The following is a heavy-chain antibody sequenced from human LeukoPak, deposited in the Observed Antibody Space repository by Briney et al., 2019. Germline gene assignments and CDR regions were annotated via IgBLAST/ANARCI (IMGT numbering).Heavy chain of an antibody. CDR1: GGTFSSYA. V-gene: IGHV1-69*06. J-gene: IGHJ3*02. CDR2: IIPIFGTA. CDR3: ARGPGPGPKVLPFDI. Sequence: WASVKVSCKASGGTFSSYAISWVRQAPGQGLEWMGGIIPIFGTANYAQKFQGRVTITADKSTSTAYMELSSLRSEDTAVYYCARGPGPGPKVLPFDIWGQGTMVTVSS. D-gene: IGHD1-1*01.